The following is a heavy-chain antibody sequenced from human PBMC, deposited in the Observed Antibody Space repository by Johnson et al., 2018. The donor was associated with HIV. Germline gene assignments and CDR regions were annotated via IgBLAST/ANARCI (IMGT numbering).Heavy chain of an antibody. CDR3: ASGWGIAASDAFDI. CDR2: ISSSGTTI. Sequence: QVQLVESGGGLVQPGGSLRLSCAASGFTFSDFYMSWIRQAPGKGLEWVSYISSSGTTIYYADSVKGRFTISRDNAKNSLYLQMNSLRAEDTAVYYCASGWGIAASDAFDIWGQGTMVTVSS. J-gene: IGHJ3*02. CDR1: GFTFSDFY. D-gene: IGHD6-13*01. V-gene: IGHV3-11*04.